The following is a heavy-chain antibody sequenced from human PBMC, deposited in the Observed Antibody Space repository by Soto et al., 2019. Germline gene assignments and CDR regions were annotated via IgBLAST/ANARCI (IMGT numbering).Heavy chain of an antibody. Sequence: QVQLVESGGGVVQPGRSLRLSCAASGFTFSSYGMHWVRQAPGKGLEWVAVISYDGSNKYYADSVKGRFTISRDNSKNTLYLQMNSLRAEDTAVYYCAKDGGGYGPRGPWGYWGQGTLVTVSS. CDR2: ISYDGSNK. J-gene: IGHJ4*02. CDR3: AKDGGGYGPRGPWGY. V-gene: IGHV3-30*18. CDR1: GFTFSSYG. D-gene: IGHD6-25*01.